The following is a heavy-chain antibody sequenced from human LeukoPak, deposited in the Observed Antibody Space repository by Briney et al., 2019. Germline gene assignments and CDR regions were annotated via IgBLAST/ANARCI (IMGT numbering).Heavy chain of an antibody. CDR2: MYYIGST. CDR3: ARAGSGWTFDC. Sequence: NPSETLSLTCTICTLLISTYYWTSIRQPPGKGLEWIGYMYYIGSTNYNPSLKSRVTISVDTSKNQLSLKLSSVTAADTAVYYCARAGSGWTFDCWGQGTLVTVSS. J-gene: IGHJ4*02. V-gene: IGHV4-59*01. CDR1: TLLISTYY. D-gene: IGHD6-19*01.